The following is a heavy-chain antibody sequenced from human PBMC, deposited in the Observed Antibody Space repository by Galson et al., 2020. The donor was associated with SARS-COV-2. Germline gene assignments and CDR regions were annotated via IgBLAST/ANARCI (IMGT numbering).Heavy chain of an antibody. CDR2: LATSSTYI. V-gene: IGHV3-21*01. CDR3: ARSPPASTSGTSIYCYY. J-gene: IGHJ4*02. D-gene: IGHD3-10*01. CDR1: GFAFSSYT. Sequence: GESLKISCAASGFAFSSYTMNWVRQAPGKGLEWVASLATSSTYIYHADSLTGRFTISRDNAENSLYLQMNSLRAEDTAVYYCARSPPASTSGTSIYCYYWGQGTQVTVSS.